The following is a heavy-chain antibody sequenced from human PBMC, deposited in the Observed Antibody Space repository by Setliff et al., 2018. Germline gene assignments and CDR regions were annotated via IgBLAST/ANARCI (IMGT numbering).Heavy chain of an antibody. Sequence: ASVKVSCKASGYSFSTYAMSWIRQAPGQGLEWMGWINTNTGNPSYAQGFTGRFVFSLDTSVSTAYLQISSLKPEDTAMYYCARAPGTVVVPASRSAFDIWGQGTMVTVSS. CDR3: ARAPGTVVVPASRSAFDI. D-gene: IGHD2-2*01. J-gene: IGHJ3*02. CDR1: GYSFSTYA. V-gene: IGHV7-4-1*02. CDR2: INTNTGNP.